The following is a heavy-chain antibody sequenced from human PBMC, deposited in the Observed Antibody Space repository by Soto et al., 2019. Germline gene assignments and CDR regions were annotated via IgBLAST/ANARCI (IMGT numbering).Heavy chain of an antibody. D-gene: IGHD3-10*01. CDR1: GFTFSSFE. Sequence: PGGSLRLSCAASGFTFSSFEMNWVRQAPGKGLEWVSYISSSGSTIFYADSVKGRFTISRDNAKNSLYLQMNSLRAENTAVYYCARDWDRSYYGSGGSYYYYGMDVWGQGTTVTVSS. J-gene: IGHJ6*02. CDR2: ISSSGSTI. V-gene: IGHV3-48*03. CDR3: ARDWDRSYYGSGGSYYYYGMDV.